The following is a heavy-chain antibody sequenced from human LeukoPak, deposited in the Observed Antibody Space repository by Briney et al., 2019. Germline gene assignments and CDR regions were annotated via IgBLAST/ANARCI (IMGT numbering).Heavy chain of an antibody. CDR3: ARDRGYDILTGSNAFDI. J-gene: IGHJ3*02. CDR2: ISSSSSYI. V-gene: IGHV3-21*01. D-gene: IGHD3-9*01. CDR1: GFTFSSYS. Sequence: GGSLRLSCAASGFTFSSYSMKWVRQAPGKGLEWVSSISSSSSYIDYADSVKGRFTISRDNAKNSLYLQMNSLRAEDTAVYYCARDRGYDILTGSNAFDIWGQGTMVTVSS.